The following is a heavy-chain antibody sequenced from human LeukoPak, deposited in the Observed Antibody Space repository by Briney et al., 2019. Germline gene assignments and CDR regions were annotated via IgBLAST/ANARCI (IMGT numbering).Heavy chain of an antibody. J-gene: IGHJ4*02. V-gene: IGHV1-69*13. Sequence: ASVKVSCKASGGTFSSYAISWVRQAPGQGLEWMGGIIPIFGTANYAQKFQGRVTITADESTSTAYMELSSLRSEDTAVYYCARESGLLRAFDYWGQGTLVTVSS. D-gene: IGHD1-26*01. CDR2: IIPIFGTA. CDR1: GGTFSSYA. CDR3: ARESGLLRAFDY.